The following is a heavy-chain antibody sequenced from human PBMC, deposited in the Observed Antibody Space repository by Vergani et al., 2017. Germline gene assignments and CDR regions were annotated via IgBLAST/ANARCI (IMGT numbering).Heavy chain of an antibody. CDR2: ISSSSSTI. D-gene: IGHD6-13*01. V-gene: IGHV3-48*02. Sequence: EVQLVESGGGLVQPGGSLRLSCAASGFTFSSYSMNWVRQAPGKGLEWVSYISSSSSTIYYADSVKGRFTISRDNAKNSLYLQMNSLRDEDTAVYYCAKGAAAGLPYYYXMDVWGKGTTVTVSS. J-gene: IGHJ6*03. CDR1: GFTFSSYS. CDR3: AKGAAAGLPYYYXMDV.